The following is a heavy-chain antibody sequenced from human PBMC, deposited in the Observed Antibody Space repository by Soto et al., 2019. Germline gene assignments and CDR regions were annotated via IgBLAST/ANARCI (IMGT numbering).Heavy chain of an antibody. CDR2: IYSSGSA. D-gene: IGHD1-26*01. J-gene: IGHJ4*02. V-gene: IGHV4-4*07. CDR1: GGSIYTYS. Sequence: PSETLSLTCTVSGGSIYTYSWTWIRQPAGKGLEWIGHIYSSGSANYNPSLKSRVSMSVDTSKNQFSLKLNSVTAADTAVYYCATIVGANDYWGQGTLVTAPQ. CDR3: ATIVGANDY.